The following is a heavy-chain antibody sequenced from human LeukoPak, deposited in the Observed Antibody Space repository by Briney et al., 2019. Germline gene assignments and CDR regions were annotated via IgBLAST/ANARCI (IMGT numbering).Heavy chain of an antibody. Sequence: QPGGSLRLSCAASGFIFSTYEMHWVRQATGKGLEWVSTIRPAGDTNYPGSVKGRFTVSRENAKNSLYLQMNSLRAGDTAVYYCVVQSSGVVYWGQGTLVTVSS. V-gene: IGHV3-13*04. CDR3: VVQSSGVVY. CDR2: IRPAGDT. CDR1: GFIFSTYE. D-gene: IGHD1-1*01. J-gene: IGHJ4*02.